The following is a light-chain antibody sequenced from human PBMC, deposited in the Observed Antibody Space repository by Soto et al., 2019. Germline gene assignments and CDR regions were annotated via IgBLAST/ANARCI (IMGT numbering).Light chain of an antibody. CDR3: CSYGGGNNFYV. Sequence: QSVLTQPASVSGSPGQSITISCTGSISDIGTYNLVSWFQQHPGKAPKLIIYEGSKRPSGVSNRFSGSKSGNTASLTVSGLQAEDEGDYYCCSYGGGNNFYVFGTGTKLTVL. V-gene: IGLV2-23*01. J-gene: IGLJ1*01. CDR1: ISDIGTYNL. CDR2: EGS.